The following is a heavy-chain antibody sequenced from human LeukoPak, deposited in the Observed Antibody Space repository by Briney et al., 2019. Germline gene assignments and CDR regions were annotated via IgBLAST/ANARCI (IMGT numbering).Heavy chain of an antibody. J-gene: IGHJ3*02. CDR3: AKGTTMVRGVISRGDAFDI. CDR1: GFTFSSYA. Sequence: GGSLRLSCAASGFTFSSYAMSWVRQAAGKGLEWVSAIRGSGGSTYYADSVKGRFTISRDNSKNTLYLQMNSLRAEDTAVYYCAKGTTMVRGVISRGDAFDIWGQGTMVTVSS. V-gene: IGHV3-23*01. D-gene: IGHD3-10*01. CDR2: IRGSGGST.